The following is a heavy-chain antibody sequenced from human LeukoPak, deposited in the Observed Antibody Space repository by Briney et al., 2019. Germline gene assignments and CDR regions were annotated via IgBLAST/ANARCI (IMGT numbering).Heavy chain of an antibody. CDR2: INHSGST. Sequence: SETLSLTCAVYGGSFSGYYWSWIRQPPGKGLEWIGEINHSGSTNYNPSLKSRVTISVDTSKNQFSLKLSSVTAADTAVYYCARGPITVVRGVINGYYYYMDVWGKGTTVTVSS. D-gene: IGHD3-10*01. CDR1: GGSFSGYY. J-gene: IGHJ6*03. V-gene: IGHV4-34*01. CDR3: ARGPITVVRGVINGYYYYMDV.